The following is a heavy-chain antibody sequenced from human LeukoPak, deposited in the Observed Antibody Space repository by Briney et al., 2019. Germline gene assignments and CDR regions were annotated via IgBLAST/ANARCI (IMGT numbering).Heavy chain of an antibody. Sequence: ASVKLSCKASGATVSSYAISWVRQAPGQGLEWMGRIIPNFGIATYAQKFQGRVTITADKSTSTAYMELSSLRSEETAVHCCASWLGYCSSTSCRAPSYYYYGMDVWGQGTTVTVSS. D-gene: IGHD2-2*01. CDR3: ASWLGYCSSTSCRAPSYYYYGMDV. V-gene: IGHV1-69*04. CDR2: IIPNFGIA. CDR1: GATVSSYA. J-gene: IGHJ6*02.